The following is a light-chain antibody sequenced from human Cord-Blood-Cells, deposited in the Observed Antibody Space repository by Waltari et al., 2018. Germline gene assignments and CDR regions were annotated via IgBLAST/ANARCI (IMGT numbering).Light chain of an antibody. V-gene: IGLV2-8*01. CDR1: SSDVGGSNY. J-gene: IGLJ2*01. CDR3: SSYAGSNNFVV. Sequence: QSALTQPPSASGSPGQSVTISCTGTSSDVGGSNYVSWYQQHPGKAPKLMIYEVSKRPSGVPDRFSGCKSGNTDSLTVAGLQAEDEADYYCSSYAGSNNFVVFGGGTELTVL. CDR2: EVS.